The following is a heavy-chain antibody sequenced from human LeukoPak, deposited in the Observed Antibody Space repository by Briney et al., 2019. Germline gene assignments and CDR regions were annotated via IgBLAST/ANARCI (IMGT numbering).Heavy chain of an antibody. CDR3: GAGRQYVGAIDM. CDR1: GFTFSSYE. Sequence: GGSLRLSCAASGFTFSSYELYWVRQAPGKGLEWISYISSSSTIIKYADSVRGRFTISRDDARESLYLQMSSLRADDTAIYYCGAGRQYVGAIDMWGQGRLVTVSS. CDR2: ISSSSTII. D-gene: IGHD3-16*01. J-gene: IGHJ3*02. V-gene: IGHV3-48*03.